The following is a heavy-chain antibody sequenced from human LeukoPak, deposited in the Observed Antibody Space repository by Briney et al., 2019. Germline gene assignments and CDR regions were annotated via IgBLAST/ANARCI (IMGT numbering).Heavy chain of an antibody. V-gene: IGHV3-30*04. Sequence: GGSLRLSCAASGFTFSSYAMHWVRQAPGKGLEWVAVISYDGSNKYYADSVKGRFTISRDNSKNTPYLQMNSLRAEDTAVYYCATDLLYRSSWYRKVDYWGQGTLVTVSS. D-gene: IGHD6-13*01. CDR3: ATDLLYRSSWYRKVDY. CDR2: ISYDGSNK. CDR1: GFTFSSYA. J-gene: IGHJ4*02.